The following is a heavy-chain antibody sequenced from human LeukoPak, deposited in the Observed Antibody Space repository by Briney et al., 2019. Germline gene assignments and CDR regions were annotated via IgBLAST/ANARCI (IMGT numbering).Heavy chain of an antibody. CDR1: GYSISSGYY. J-gene: IGHJ4*02. CDR3: ARVTGYMIEDYFDY. V-gene: IGHV4-38-2*02. CDR2: IYHSGST. Sequence: SETLSLTCTVSGYSISSGYYWGWIRPPPGKGLEWIGSIYHSGSTYYNPSLKSRVTVSVDTSKNQFSLKLSSVTAADTAVYYCARVTGYMIEDYFDYWGQGTLVTVSS. D-gene: IGHD3-22*01.